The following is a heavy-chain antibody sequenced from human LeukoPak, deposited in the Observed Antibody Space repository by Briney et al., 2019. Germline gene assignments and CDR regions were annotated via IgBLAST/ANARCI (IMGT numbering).Heavy chain of an antibody. J-gene: IGHJ4*02. D-gene: IGHD2-2*01. V-gene: IGHV3-23*01. CDR2: ISGSGGST. CDR1: GFTFSSYA. CDR3: ARGVVPAATLGYFDY. Sequence: GGSLRLSCAASGFTFSSYAMSWVRQAPGKGLEWVSAISGSGGSTYYADSVKGRFTISRDNSKNTLHLQMNSLRAEDTAVYYCARGVVPAATLGYFDYWGQGTLVTVSS.